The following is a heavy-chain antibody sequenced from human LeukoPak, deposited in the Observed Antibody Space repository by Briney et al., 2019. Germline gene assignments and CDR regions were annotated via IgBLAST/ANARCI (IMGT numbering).Heavy chain of an antibody. CDR3: ARGSDFVWGSYRPYFDY. V-gene: IGHV3-21*01. Sequence: GGSLRLSCLAPVFPFRTYSVHWVRQAPGKGLEWVSSISGSTSYIYYADSVRGRFTISRDNAKTSLYLQMNSLRCEYTVVYYCARGSDFVWGSYRPYFDYWGQGTLVTVSS. D-gene: IGHD3-16*02. CDR2: ISGSTSYI. J-gene: IGHJ4*02. CDR1: VFPFRTYS.